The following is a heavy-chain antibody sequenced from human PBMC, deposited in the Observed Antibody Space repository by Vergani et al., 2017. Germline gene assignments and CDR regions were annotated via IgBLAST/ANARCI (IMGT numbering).Heavy chain of an antibody. CDR3: AVPSGGSSLRIYYYYGMDV. CDR1: GGTFSSYT. D-gene: IGHD2-15*01. Sequence: QVQLVQSGAEVKKPGSSVKVSCKASGGTFSSYTISWVRQAPGQGLEWMGRIIPILGIANYAQKFQGRVTITADKSTSTAYMELSSLRSEDTAVYYCAVPSGGSSLRIYYYYGMDVWGQGTTVTVSS. CDR2: IIPILGIA. J-gene: IGHJ6*02. V-gene: IGHV1-69*02.